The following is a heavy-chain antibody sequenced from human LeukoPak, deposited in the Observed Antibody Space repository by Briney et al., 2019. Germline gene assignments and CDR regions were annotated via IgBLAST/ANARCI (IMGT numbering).Heavy chain of an antibody. CDR3: ARTRSWTVATISYYYYYYMDV. J-gene: IGHJ6*03. D-gene: IGHD5-12*01. CDR1: GYTFTSYD. V-gene: IGHV1-8*01. Sequence: ASVKVSCKASGYTFTSYDINWVRQATGQGLEWMGWMNPNSGNTGYAQKFQGRVTMTRNTSISTAYMELSSLTSEDTAVYYCARTRSWTVATISYYYYYYMDVWGKGTTVTISS. CDR2: MNPNSGNT.